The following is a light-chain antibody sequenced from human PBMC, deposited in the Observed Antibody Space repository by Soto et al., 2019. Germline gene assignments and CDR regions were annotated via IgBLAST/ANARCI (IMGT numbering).Light chain of an antibody. CDR2: GAS. V-gene: IGKV3-15*01. J-gene: IGKJ1*01. CDR1: QSVSSS. CDR3: QQYNNWPRT. Sequence: IVLTQSPGTLSLSPGQTATLSCRASQSVSSSSLAWYHQKPGQAPRLLIYGASTRATGIPARFSGSGSGTEFTLTINSLQSEDFAVYYCQQYNNWPRTFGQGTKVEIK.